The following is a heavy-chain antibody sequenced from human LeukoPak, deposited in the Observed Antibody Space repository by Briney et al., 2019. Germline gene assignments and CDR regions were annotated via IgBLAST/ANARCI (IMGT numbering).Heavy chain of an antibody. Sequence: GRSLTLSCTASGFTFRNYAIHWVRQAPGKGLEWVTVITYDGSNKYYADSVKGRFTISRDNSKNTLYLQMNSLRAEDTAVYYCAREYSSSWIDAFDIWGQGTMVTVSS. CDR1: GFTFRNYA. D-gene: IGHD6-13*01. J-gene: IGHJ3*02. CDR3: AREYSSSWIDAFDI. V-gene: IGHV3-30-3*01. CDR2: ITYDGSNK.